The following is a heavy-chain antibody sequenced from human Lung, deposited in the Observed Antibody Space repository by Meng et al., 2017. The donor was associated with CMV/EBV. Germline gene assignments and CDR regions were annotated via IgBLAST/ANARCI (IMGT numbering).Heavy chain of an antibody. Sequence: GGSXRLXXAASGFSFNSYAMHWVRQAPGKGLECVAIISYDGSNKYYVDSVKGRFIISRDKSKNTLYLQMNSLRAEDTAVYYCARDRNQLLLGGVFDYWGQGXLVTVSS. CDR2: ISYDGSNK. CDR3: ARDRNQLLLGGVFDY. D-gene: IGHD2-2*01. V-gene: IGHV3-30*04. J-gene: IGHJ4*02. CDR1: GFSFNSYA.